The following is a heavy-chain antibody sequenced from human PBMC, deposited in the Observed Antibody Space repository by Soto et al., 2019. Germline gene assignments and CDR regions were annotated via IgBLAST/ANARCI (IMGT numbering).Heavy chain of an antibody. CDR1: GFTFSDYN. J-gene: IGHJ4*02. CDR3: TTAAY. CDR2: ARKKANSYTK. Sequence: GSLRLSCAASGFTFSDYNMDWVRQAPGKGLEWVGRARKKANSYTKEYAASVKGRFTISRDDSQNSLYLQMDSLKTEDTAVYYCTTAAYWGQGTVVTVSS. D-gene: IGHD6-25*01. V-gene: IGHV3-72*01.